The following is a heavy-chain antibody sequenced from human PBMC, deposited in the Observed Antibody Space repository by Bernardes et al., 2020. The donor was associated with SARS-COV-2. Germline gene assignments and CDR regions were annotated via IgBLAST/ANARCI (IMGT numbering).Heavy chain of an antibody. J-gene: IGHJ4*02. D-gene: IGHD2-21*01. CDR3: ARDGDGFFDY. V-gene: IGHV3-7*01. Sequence: GGSLRLSCAASGFTFSTSWMSWVRQAPGKGLEWVANIKEDASDKYYVDSVKGRFTISRDNAKSSLYLQMNSLRAEDTAVYFCARDGDGFFDYWGQGTLVTVSS. CDR1: GFTFSTSW. CDR2: IKEDASDK.